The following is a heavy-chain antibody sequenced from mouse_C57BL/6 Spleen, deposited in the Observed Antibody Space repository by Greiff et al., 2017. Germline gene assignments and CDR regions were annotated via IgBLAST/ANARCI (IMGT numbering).Heavy chain of an antibody. Sequence: VKLMESGTELVKPGASVKLSCKASGYTFPSYWMHWVKQRPGQGLEWIGNINPSNGGTNYNEKFKSKDTLTVDKSSSTAYMQLSSLTSEDSAVYYCARGRDDYDPWFAYWGQGTLVTVSA. CDR2: INPSNGGT. CDR1: GYTFPSYW. J-gene: IGHJ3*01. CDR3: ARGRDDYDPWFAY. V-gene: IGHV1-53*01. D-gene: IGHD2-4*01.